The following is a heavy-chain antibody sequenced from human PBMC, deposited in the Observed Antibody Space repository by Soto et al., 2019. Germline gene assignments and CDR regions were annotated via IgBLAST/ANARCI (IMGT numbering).Heavy chain of an antibody. CDR1: GGSISSYY. Sequence: SETLSLTCTVSGGSISSYYWSWIRQPPGKGLEWIGYIYYSGSTNYNPSLKSRVTISVDTSKNQFSLKLSSVTAADTAVYYCARGLGSGYYYTPPYLDYWGQGTLVTVSS. D-gene: IGHD3-22*01. CDR3: ARGLGSGYYYTPPYLDY. CDR2: IYYSGST. J-gene: IGHJ4*02. V-gene: IGHV4-59*01.